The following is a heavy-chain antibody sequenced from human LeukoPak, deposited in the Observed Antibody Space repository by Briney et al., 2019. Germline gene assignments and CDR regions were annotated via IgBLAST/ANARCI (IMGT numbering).Heavy chain of an antibody. V-gene: IGHV4-34*01. CDR3: ARQRRQLVAKVVKGAFDI. CDR2: INHSGST. Sequence: SETLSLTCAVYGGSFSGYYWSWIRQPPGKGLEWIGEINHSGSTNYNPSLKSRVTISVDTSKNQFSLKLSSVTAADTAVYYCARQRRQLVAKVVKGAFDIWGQGTMVTVSS. D-gene: IGHD6-6*01. CDR1: GGSFSGYY. J-gene: IGHJ3*02.